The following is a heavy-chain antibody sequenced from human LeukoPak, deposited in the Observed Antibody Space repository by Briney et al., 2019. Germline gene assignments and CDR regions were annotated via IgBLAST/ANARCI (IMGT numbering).Heavy chain of an antibody. CDR3: ARETNIVVVPAAMWVYYYYYMDV. D-gene: IGHD2-2*01. CDR1: GDSVSSNSAA. V-gene: IGHV6-1*01. Sequence: SQTLSLTCAISGDSVSSNSAAWNWIRQSPSRGLEWLGRTYYRSKWYNDYAVSVKSRITINPDTSKNQFSLQLNSVTPEDTAVYYCARETNIVVVPAAMWVYYYYYMDVWGKGTTVTISS. CDR2: TYYRSKWYN. J-gene: IGHJ6*03.